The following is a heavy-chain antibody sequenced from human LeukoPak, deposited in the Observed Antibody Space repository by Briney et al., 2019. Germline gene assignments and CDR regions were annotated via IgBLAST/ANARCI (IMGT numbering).Heavy chain of an antibody. CDR3: AREVRDCSSTSCSPSGFDP. CDR2: IYYSGST. Sequence: SETLSLTCTVSGGSISSYYWSWIRQPPGKGLEWIGYIYYSGSTNYNPSLKSRVTISVDTSKNQFSLKLSSVTAADTAVYYCAREVRDCSSTSCSPSGFDPWGQGTLVTVSS. V-gene: IGHV4-59*01. CDR1: GGSISSYY. J-gene: IGHJ5*02. D-gene: IGHD2-2*01.